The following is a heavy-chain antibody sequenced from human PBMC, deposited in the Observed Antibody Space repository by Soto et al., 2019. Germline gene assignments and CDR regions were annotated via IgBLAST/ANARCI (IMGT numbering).Heavy chain of an antibody. Sequence: ASVKVSCKASGYTFTSYYMHWVRQAPGQGLEWMGIINPIGGSTSYAQKFQGRVTMTRDTSTSTVYMELISLRSEDTAVYYCASGSKQRLFHPWGQGTLVTVSS. CDR2: INPIGGST. D-gene: IGHD6-25*01. CDR3: ASGSKQRLFHP. V-gene: IGHV1-46*03. J-gene: IGHJ5*02. CDR1: GYTFTSYY.